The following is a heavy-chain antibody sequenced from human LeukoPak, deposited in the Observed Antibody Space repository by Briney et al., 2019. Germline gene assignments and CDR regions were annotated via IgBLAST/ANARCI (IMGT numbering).Heavy chain of an antibody. CDR2: IIPILGIA. CDR1: GGTFNSYA. J-gene: IGHJ4*02. CDR3: ARDRVEMATRHIDY. Sequence: ASVKVSCKASGGTFNSYAISWVRQAPGQGLEWMGRIIPILGIANYAQKFQGRVTITADKSTSTAYMELSSLRSADTAVYYCARDRVEMATRHIDYWGQGTLVTVSS. V-gene: IGHV1-69*04. D-gene: IGHD5-24*01.